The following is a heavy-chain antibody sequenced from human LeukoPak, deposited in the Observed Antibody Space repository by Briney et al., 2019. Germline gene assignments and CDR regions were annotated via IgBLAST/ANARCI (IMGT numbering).Heavy chain of an antibody. CDR2: INPNSGGT. J-gene: IGHJ4*02. CDR3: AASYSSSWYLDY. D-gene: IGHD6-13*01. CDR1: GCTFTDYY. Sequence: GASVKVSCKASGCTFTDYYMQWVRQAPGQGLEWMGWINPNSGGTNYAQKFQGRVTMTRDTSISTAYMELGRLRSDDTAVYYCAASYSSSWYLDYWGQGTLVTVSS. V-gene: IGHV1-2*02.